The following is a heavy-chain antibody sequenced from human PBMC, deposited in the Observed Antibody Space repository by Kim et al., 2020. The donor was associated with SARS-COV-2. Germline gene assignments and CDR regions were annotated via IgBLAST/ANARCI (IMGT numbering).Heavy chain of an antibody. CDR3: ANSGGYQGDY. V-gene: IGHV3-23*01. CDR1: GFTFSNYA. CDR2: ITDSGGST. Sequence: GGSLRLSCAASGFTFSNYAMSWVRQAPGKGLEWVSGITDSGGSTYYADSVKGRFTISRDNSKNTLYLQMNSLRAEDTAVYYCANSGGYQGDYWGQGTLVTVSS. J-gene: IGHJ4*02. D-gene: IGHD3-10*01.